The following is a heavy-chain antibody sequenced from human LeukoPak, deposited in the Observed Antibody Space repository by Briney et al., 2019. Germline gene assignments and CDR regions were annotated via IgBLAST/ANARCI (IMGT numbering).Heavy chain of an antibody. CDR3: ARWGSNMAREKGDH. CDR2: IYYSGIT. D-gene: IGHD3-10*01. J-gene: IGHJ4*02. Sequence: SETLSLTCAVYGGSFSDYYWSWIRQPPGKGLEWIGYIYYSGITNYNPSLKTRVTILVDTSKNQFSLKLSSVTAADTAVYYCARWGSNMAREKGDHWGQGTLVTVSS. CDR1: GGSFSDYY. V-gene: IGHV4-59*08.